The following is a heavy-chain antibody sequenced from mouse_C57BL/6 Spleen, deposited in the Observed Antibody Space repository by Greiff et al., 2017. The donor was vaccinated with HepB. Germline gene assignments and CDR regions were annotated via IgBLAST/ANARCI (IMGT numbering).Heavy chain of an antibody. D-gene: IGHD1-1*01. J-gene: IGHJ2*01. CDR3: ARDYYGSSYVSDY. Sequence: VQLQQSGPELVKPGASVKISCKASGYTFTDYYMNWVKQSHGKSLEWIGDINPNNGGTSYNQKFKGKATLTVDKSSSTAYMELRSLTSEDSAVYYCARDYYGSSYVSDYWGQGTTLTVSS. V-gene: IGHV1-26*01. CDR1: GYTFTDYY. CDR2: INPNNGGT.